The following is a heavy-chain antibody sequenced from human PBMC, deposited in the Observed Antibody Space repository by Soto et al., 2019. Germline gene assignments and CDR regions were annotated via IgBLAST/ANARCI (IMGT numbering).Heavy chain of an antibody. D-gene: IGHD3-22*01. CDR1: TFSIYA. CDR3: VKGEYYYDSSGYYPFDS. V-gene: IGHV3-64D*06. CDR2: ISTNGGST. J-gene: IGHJ4*02. Sequence: TFSIYAMHWVRQAPGKGLEYVSSISTNGGSTHYADSVKGRFTISRDNSKNTQYLQMSSLRADDTAVYYCVKGEYYYDSSGYYPFDSWGQEPLLT.